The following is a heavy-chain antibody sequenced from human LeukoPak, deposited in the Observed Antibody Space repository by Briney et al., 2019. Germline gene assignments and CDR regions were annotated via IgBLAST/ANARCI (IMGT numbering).Heavy chain of an antibody. D-gene: IGHD6-19*01. CDR2: INHSGST. CDR3: ARELHSSGWYSVYYFDY. Sequence: SETLSLTCAVYGGSFSGYYWSWIRQPPGKGLEWIGEINHSGSTNYNPSLKSRVTISVDTSKNQFSLKLSSVTAADTAVYYCARELHSSGWYSVYYFDYWGQETLVTVSS. V-gene: IGHV4-34*01. CDR1: GGSFSGYY. J-gene: IGHJ4*02.